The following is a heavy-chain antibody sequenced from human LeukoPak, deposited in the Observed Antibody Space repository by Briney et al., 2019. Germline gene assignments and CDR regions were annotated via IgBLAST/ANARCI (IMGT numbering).Heavy chain of an antibody. CDR1: GFTFSSYW. D-gene: IGHD3-22*01. J-gene: IGHJ5*02. CDR2: INSDGSST. CDR3: ARERYYYDSSGYGMSGFDP. V-gene: IGHV3-74*01. Sequence: GGSLRLSCAASGFTFSSYWMHWVRQAPGKGLVWASRINSDGSSTSYADSVKGRFTISRDNAKNTLYLQMNSLRAEDTAVYYCARERYYYDSSGYGMSGFDPWGQGTLVTVSS.